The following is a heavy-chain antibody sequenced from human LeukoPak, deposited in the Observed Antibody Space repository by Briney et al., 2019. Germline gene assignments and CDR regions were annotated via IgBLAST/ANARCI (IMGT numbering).Heavy chain of an antibody. V-gene: IGHV4-59*01. CDR3: ARGRSERSFDY. J-gene: IGHJ4*02. D-gene: IGHD1-1*01. Sequence: SETLSLTCIVSGGSTSNYYWSWIRQPAGKGLEWIGNIYYSGSTNYNPSLKSRVTISVDTSKNQFSLKLSSVTAADTAIYYCARGRSERSFDYWGQGTLVTVSS. CDR2: IYYSGST. CDR1: GGSTSNYY.